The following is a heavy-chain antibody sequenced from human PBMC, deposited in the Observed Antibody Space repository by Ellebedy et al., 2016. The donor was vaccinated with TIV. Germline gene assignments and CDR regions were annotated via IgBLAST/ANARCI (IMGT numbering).Heavy chain of an antibody. J-gene: IGHJ5*02. CDR1: GFTFSYFY. D-gene: IGHD3-3*01. Sequence: GESLKISCPASGFTFSYFYMSWIRQVPVKVLEWVSYISGSGTTTKYSDSVKGRFTISRDNGKNSLYLHMNSLRAEETGLYYCARHPLDDGWSDPWGQGTLVTVAS. CDR3: ARHPLDDGWSDP. CDR2: ISGSGTTT. V-gene: IGHV3-11*01.